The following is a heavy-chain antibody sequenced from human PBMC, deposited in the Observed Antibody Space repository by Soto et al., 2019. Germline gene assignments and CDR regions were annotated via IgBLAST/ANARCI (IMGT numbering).Heavy chain of an antibody. CDR3: ARTGVAGKMYNWFDP. CDR1: GFTFSTYS. V-gene: IGHV3-21*04. Sequence: TGGSLRLSCAASGFTFSTYSMNWVRQAPGKGLEWVSSISSSSGYIYYADSVKGRFTISRDNSKNTVYLQMNSLRAEDTAVYYCARTGVAGKMYNWFDPWGQGTLVIVSS. CDR2: ISSSSGYI. J-gene: IGHJ5*02. D-gene: IGHD6-19*01.